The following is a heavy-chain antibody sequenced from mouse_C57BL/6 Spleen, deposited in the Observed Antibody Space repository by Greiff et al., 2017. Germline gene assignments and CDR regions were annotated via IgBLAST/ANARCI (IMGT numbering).Heavy chain of an antibody. Sequence: ESGPGLVKPSQSLSLTCSVTGYSITSGYYWNWIRQFPGNKLEWMGYISYDGSNNYNPSLKNRISITRDTSKNQFFLKLNSVTTEDTATYYCARNWDEYFDVWGTGTTVTVSS. D-gene: IGHD4-1*01. J-gene: IGHJ1*03. CDR1: GYSITSGYY. CDR2: ISYDGSN. V-gene: IGHV3-6*01. CDR3: ARNWDEYFDV.